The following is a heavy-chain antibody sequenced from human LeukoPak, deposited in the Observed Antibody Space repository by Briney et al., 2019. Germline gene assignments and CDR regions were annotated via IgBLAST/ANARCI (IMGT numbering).Heavy chain of an antibody. Sequence: PLETPSLTRTVSGGSISSSSYYWGWVRQPPGKGLEWIVSINYRGSTYNNPSLKSRLTISVHTSKNPFCLKLSSVTGAAPAVYFCASPARGYSYGLFNYWGQGTLVTASS. J-gene: IGHJ4*02. CDR2: INYRGST. CDR1: GGSISSSSYY. D-gene: IGHD5-18*01. CDR3: ASPARGYSYGLFNY. V-gene: IGHV4-39*01.